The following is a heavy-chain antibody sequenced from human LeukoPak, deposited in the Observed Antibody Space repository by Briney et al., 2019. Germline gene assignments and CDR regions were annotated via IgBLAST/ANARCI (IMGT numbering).Heavy chain of an antibody. CDR3: ARVGSSNTHYDF. CDR2: LSHSGAT. D-gene: IGHD3-10*01. V-gene: IGHV4-38-2*02. CDR1: GSSITSVSY. Sequence: PSETLSLTCSISGSSITSVSYCSCIRQTPPKGLQWIGSLSHSGATYYNPSLRSRLSTSVDTSTNRFSLTLRSVTAADTAVYYCARVGSSNTHYDFWGPGTLVTVSS. J-gene: IGHJ4*02.